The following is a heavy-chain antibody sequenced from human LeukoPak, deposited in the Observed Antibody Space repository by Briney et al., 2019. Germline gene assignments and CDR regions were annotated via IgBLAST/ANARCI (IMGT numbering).Heavy chain of an antibody. J-gene: IGHJ5*02. CDR2: INHSGST. V-gene: IGHV4-34*01. D-gene: IGHD3-3*01. Sequence: SETLSLTCAVYGGSFSGYYWSWIRQPPGKGLEWIGEINHSGSTNYNPSLKSRVTISVDTSKNQFSLKLSSVTAADTAVYYCARRRFFSSYWFDPWGQGTLVTVSS. CDR3: ARRRFFSSYWFDP. CDR1: GGSFSGYY.